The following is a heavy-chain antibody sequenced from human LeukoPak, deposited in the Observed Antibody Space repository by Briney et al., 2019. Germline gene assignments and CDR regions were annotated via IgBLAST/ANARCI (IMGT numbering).Heavy chain of an antibody. CDR1: ASTSGRLE. CDR3: ARGETDYGDYPSNLNWFDP. CDR2: SSSSGSTI. V-gene: IGHV3-48*03. J-gene: IGHJ5*02. D-gene: IGHD4-17*01. Sequence: GRSLRPACAAEASTSGRLETKCDSHADKKGRGWDSYSSSSGSTISYAGSAKGGFTISRDNAKTALYLQMNSLRAEDTAVYYCARGETDYGDYPSNLNWFDPWGQGTLVTVSS.